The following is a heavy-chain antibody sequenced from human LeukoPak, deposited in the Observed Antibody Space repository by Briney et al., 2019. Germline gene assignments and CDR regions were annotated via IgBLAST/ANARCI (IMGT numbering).Heavy chain of an antibody. D-gene: IGHD6-13*01. V-gene: IGHV3-33*01. J-gene: IGHJ4*02. CDR1: GFTFSSYG. CDR2: IWYDGSNK. CDR3: ARVGEIAATNLDY. Sequence: GGSLRLSCAASGFTFSSYGMHWVRQAPGKGLEWVAVIWYDGSNKYYADSVKGRFTISRDNSKNTLYLQMNSLRAEDTAVYYCARVGEIAATNLDYWGQGTLVTVSS.